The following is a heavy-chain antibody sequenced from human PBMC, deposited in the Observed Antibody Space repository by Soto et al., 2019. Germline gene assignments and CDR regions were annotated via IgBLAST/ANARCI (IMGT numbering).Heavy chain of an antibody. CDR3: ARGGYYFYMDV. CDR2: IHHSGST. CDR1: GGSISISNW. Sequence: QVQLQESGPGLVKPSETLSLTCAVSGGSISISNWWSWVRQTPGKGLEWIGQIHHSGSTNYSPSLTSRVTISVDKSKNQFSLKMNSVTAADTAVYYCARGGYYFYMDVWSKGTTVTVSS. V-gene: IGHV4-4*02. J-gene: IGHJ6*03. D-gene: IGHD1-26*01.